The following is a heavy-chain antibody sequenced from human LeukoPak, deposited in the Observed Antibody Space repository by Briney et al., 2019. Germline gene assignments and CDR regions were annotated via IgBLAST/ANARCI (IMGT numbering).Heavy chain of an antibody. CDR1: GFTFSSYE. CDR3: AKDGGTHFDH. D-gene: IGHD1-26*01. J-gene: IGHJ4*02. V-gene: IGHV3-48*03. Sequence: GGSLRLSCAASGFTFSSYEMNWVRQAPGKGLEWVSYISSSGTTISYAQSVEGRFTITRDNAQNSLTLHMNTLRADDTAVYYCAKDGGTHFDHWGQGTLVTVSS. CDR2: ISSSGTTI.